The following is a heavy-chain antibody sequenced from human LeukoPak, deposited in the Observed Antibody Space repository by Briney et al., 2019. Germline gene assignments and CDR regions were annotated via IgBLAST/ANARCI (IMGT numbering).Heavy chain of an antibody. D-gene: IGHD2-2*01. J-gene: IGHJ4*02. V-gene: IGHV3-23*01. Sequence: GVSLRLSCAASGFTFSSYAMSWVRQAPGKGLEWVSTISNNGGNTYFADSVKGRFTISRDNSKNTLYLQMNSLRAEDTAIYYCAKGQPGYCTTTSCYFYYNWGQGTLVTVSS. CDR2: ISNNGGNT. CDR1: GFTFSSYA. CDR3: AKGQPGYCTTTSCYFYYN.